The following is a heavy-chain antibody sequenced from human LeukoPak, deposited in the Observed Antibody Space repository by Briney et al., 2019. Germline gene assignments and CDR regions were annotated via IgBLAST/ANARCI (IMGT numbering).Heavy chain of an antibody. Sequence: GGPMRLSCAASGFSFSNSAMRWVRQAPGEGLEWVSGISGDSDGTNYADSVKGRFTISRDNYKNTLYLQMNSLRAEDTAAYYCAKDGGPTVFYYFDSWGQGTLVTVSS. V-gene: IGHV3-23*01. J-gene: IGHJ4*02. D-gene: IGHD1-1*01. CDR3: AKDGGPTVFYYFDS. CDR1: GFSFSNSA. CDR2: ISGDSDGT.